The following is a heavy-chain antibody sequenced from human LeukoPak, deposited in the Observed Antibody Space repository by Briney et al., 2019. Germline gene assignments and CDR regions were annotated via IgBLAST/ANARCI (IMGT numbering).Heavy chain of an antibody. D-gene: IGHD1-26*01. CDR2: IKSDGSIT. Sequence: GGSLRLSCAASGFTFSSYWMHWVRQAPGKGLVWVSRIKSDGSITNYADSVKGRFTISRDNAKNTLYLQMTSLRAEDTAVYYCARAYSGSFFDYWGQGTLVTVSS. J-gene: IGHJ4*02. CDR3: ARAYSGSFFDY. V-gene: IGHV3-74*01. CDR1: GFTFSSYW.